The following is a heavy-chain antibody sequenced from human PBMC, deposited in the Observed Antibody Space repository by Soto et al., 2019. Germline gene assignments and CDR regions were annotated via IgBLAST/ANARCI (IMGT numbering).Heavy chain of an antibody. CDR3: ASYDRSSYSSSWYGDPGY. CDR2: IIPIFGTA. D-gene: IGHD6-13*01. Sequence: GASVKVSCKASGGTFSSYAISWVRQAPGQGLEWMGGIIPIFGTANYAQKFQGRVTITADESTSTAYMELSSLRSEDTAVYYCASYDRSSYSSSWYGDPGYWGQGTLVTVSS. V-gene: IGHV1-69*13. J-gene: IGHJ4*02. CDR1: GGTFSSYA.